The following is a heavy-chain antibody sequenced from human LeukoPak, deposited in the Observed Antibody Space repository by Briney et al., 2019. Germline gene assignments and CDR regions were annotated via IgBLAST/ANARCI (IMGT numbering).Heavy chain of an antibody. CDR2: INIGNGNT. V-gene: IGHV1-3*04. Sequence: ASVKVSCKASGYTFTSYAMHWVRQAPGQRLEWMGWINIGNGNTKYSQKFQGRVTITRDTSASTAYMDLSSLRSEDTAVYYCARDVSDSYGSPVWGQGTRVTVSS. J-gene: IGHJ3*01. CDR1: GYTFTSYA. D-gene: IGHD5-18*01. CDR3: ARDVSDSYGSPV.